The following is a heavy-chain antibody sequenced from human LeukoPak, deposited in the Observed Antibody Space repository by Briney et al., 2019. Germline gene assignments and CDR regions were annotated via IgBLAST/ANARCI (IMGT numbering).Heavy chain of an antibody. CDR2: ISNTGSTI. D-gene: IGHD1-26*01. Sequence: GGSLRLSCAASGFTFSTYEMNWVRQAPGKGLEWVSYISNTGSTIYYADSVKGRFTISRDNAKNSLYLQMNSLRAEDTAAYYCARGGAADYWGQGTLVTVSS. V-gene: IGHV3-48*03. J-gene: IGHJ4*02. CDR3: ARGGAADY. CDR1: GFTFSTYE.